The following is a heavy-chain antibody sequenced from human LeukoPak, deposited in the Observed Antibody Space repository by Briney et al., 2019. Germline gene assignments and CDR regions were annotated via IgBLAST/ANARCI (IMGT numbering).Heavy chain of an antibody. V-gene: IGHV1-8*01. J-gene: IGHJ6*03. D-gene: IGHD3-3*01. CDR2: MNPNSGNT. CDR1: GYTFTSYD. CDR3: ARASYYDFWSGYYSFYMDV. Sequence: ASVKVSCKAPGYTFTSYDINWVRQATGQGLEWMGWMNPNSGNTGYAQKFQGRVTMTRNTSISTAYMELSSLRSEDTAVYYCARASYYDFWSGYYSFYMDVWGKGTTVTVSS.